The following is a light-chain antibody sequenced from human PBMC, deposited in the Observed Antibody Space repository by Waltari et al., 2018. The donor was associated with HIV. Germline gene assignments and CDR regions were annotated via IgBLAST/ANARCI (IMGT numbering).Light chain of an antibody. CDR3: NSYAGSNNWV. J-gene: IGLJ3*02. CDR2: EVN. V-gene: IGLV2-8*01. Sequence: QSALTQPPSASGSPGQPVTFSSPGTSSDVGGSKYVSWDQQHPGKAPKLMIYEVNKRPSGVPDRFSGSKSANTASLTVSGLQADDEADYYCNSYAGSNNWVFGGGTKLTVL. CDR1: SSDVGGSKY.